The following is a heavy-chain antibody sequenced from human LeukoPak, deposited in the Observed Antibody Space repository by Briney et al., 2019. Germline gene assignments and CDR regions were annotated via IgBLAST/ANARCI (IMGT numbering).Heavy chain of an antibody. CDR2: ISTSSNYI. CDR1: RFTFSTYN. CDR3: ARDVGAAAPDAFDI. V-gene: IGHV3-21*01. D-gene: IGHD1-26*01. J-gene: IGHJ3*02. Sequence: GGSLRLSCAASRFTFSTYNMNWVRQAPGKGPEWVSSISTSSNYIYYADSVKGRFTISRDNAKNSLYLQMNSLRVEDTDVYYCARDVGAAAPDAFDIWGQGTMVTVSS.